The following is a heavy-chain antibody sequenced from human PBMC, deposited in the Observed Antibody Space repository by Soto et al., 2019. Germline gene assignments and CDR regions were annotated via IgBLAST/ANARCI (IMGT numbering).Heavy chain of an antibody. CDR1: GGTFSSYA. V-gene: IGHV1-69*01. CDR3: ARTYSGYDYYYYYYGMDV. J-gene: IGHJ6*02. CDR2: IIPIFGTA. D-gene: IGHD5-12*01. Sequence: VQLVQSGAEVKKPGSSVKVSCKASGGTFSSYAISWVRQAPGQGLEWMGGIIPIFGTANYAQKFQGRVTITADESTSTAYMELSSLRSEDTAVYYCARTYSGYDYYYYYYGMDVWGQGTTVTVSS.